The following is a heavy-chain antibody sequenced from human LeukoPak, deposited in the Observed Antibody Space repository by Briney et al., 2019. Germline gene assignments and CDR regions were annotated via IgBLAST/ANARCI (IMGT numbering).Heavy chain of an antibody. CDR2: IYHSGST. D-gene: IGHD2-15*01. V-gene: IGHV4-30-2*01. J-gene: IGHJ3*02. CDR1: GGSISSGGYS. CDR3: ARGSVVVAATGAFDI. Sequence: PSETLSLTCAVSGGSISSGGYSWSWIRQPPGKGLEWIGYIYHSGSTYYNPSLKSRVTVSVDRSKNQFSLKLSSVTAADTAVYYCARGSVVVAATGAFDIWGQGTMVTVSS.